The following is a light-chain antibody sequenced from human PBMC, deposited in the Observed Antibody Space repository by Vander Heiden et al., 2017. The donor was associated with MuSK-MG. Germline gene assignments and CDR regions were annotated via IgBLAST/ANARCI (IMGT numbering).Light chain of an antibody. CDR3: SSYTSSSLYV. Sequence: SALTQPASVSGSPGQSITISCTGTSSDVGGYNYVSWYQQHPGKAPKLMIYDVSNRPSVVSNRFSGSKSGNTASLTISVLQAEDEADYYCSSYTSSSLYVFGTGTKVTVL. CDR2: DVS. CDR1: SSDVGGYNY. V-gene: IGLV2-14*01. J-gene: IGLJ1*01.